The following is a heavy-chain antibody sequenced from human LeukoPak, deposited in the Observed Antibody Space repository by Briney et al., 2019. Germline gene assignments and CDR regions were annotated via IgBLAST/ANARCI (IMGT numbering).Heavy chain of an antibody. CDR3: AKGAARIAVAGTTFDY. J-gene: IGHJ4*02. CDR2: ISGSGGIT. V-gene: IGHV3-23*01. CDR1: GFTFSNYA. Sequence: GGSLRLSCAASGFTFSNYAMNWVRQAPGKGLEWVSGISGSGGITYYADSVKGRFTISRDNSKNTLYLQMNSLRAEDTAVYYCAKGAARIAVAGTTFDYWGQGTLVTVSS. D-gene: IGHD6-19*01.